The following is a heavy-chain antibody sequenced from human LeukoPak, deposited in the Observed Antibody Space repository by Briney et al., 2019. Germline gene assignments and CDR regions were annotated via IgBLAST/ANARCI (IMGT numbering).Heavy chain of an antibody. Sequence: PSQTLSLTCTVSGGSISSGGYYWRWIRQHPGKGLEWIGYIYYSGSTYYNPSLKSRVTISVDTSKNQFSLKLSSVTAADTAVYYCARDLVGQRYGGYFDYWGQGTLVTVSS. CDR1: GGSISSGGYY. J-gene: IGHJ4*02. CDR3: ARDLVGQRYGGYFDY. CDR2: IYYSGST. D-gene: IGHD3-16*01. V-gene: IGHV4-31*03.